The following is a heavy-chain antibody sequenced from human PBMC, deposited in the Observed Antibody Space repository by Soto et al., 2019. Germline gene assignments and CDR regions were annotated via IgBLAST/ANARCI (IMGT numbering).Heavy chain of an antibody. V-gene: IGHV1-69*01. CDR1: GGTXXXXS. CDR2: IIPIFGTA. J-gene: IGHJ4*02. D-gene: IGHD1-26*01. Sequence: QXQLVQSGAEVXKPGSSVKVSCKAXGGTXXXXSIXXXXQAPGQGLEWMGEIIPIFGTANYAQKFQGRVTITADESTSTAYMELSSLRSEDTAVYYCARDGGRHSGGIDYWDQGTLVTVSS. CDR3: ARDGGRHSGGIDY.